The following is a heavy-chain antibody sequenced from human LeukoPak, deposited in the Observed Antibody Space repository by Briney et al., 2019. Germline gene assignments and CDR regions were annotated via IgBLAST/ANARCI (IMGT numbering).Heavy chain of an antibody. CDR3: AKAQYSSSSRDWFDP. J-gene: IGHJ5*02. V-gene: IGHV3-53*01. D-gene: IGHD6-6*01. CDR2: IYGGGTT. CDR1: GFTVSSHY. Sequence: GGSLRLSCAASGFTVSSHYMSWVRQAPGKGLEWVSVIYGGGTTYYADSVKGRFTISRDNSKNTLYLQMNSLRAEDTAVYYCAKAQYSSSSRDWFDPWGQGTLVTVSS.